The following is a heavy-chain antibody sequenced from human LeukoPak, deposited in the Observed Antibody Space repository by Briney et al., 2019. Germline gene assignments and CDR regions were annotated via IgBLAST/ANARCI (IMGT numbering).Heavy chain of an antibody. V-gene: IGHV1-2*02. Sequence: AXXKVSCKASGYTFTGYYMHWVRQAPGQGLEWMGWINPNSGGTNYAQKFQGRVTMNRDTSISKAYMEMSRVRYEDRAVYYCASFYTYYDFWSGQTPHDYWGQGTLVTVSS. CDR3: ASFYTYYDFWSGQTPHDY. J-gene: IGHJ4*02. CDR1: GYTFTGYY. D-gene: IGHD3-3*01. CDR2: INPNSGGT.